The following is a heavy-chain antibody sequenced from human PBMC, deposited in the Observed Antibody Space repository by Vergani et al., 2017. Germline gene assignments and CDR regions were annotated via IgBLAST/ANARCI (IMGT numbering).Heavy chain of an antibody. CDR2: INPSGGST. CDR3: ARGKLYDFWSIDY. CDR1: GGTFSSYA. D-gene: IGHD3-3*01. J-gene: IGHJ4*02. Sequence: QVQLVQSGAEVKKPGSSVKVSCKASGGTFSSYAISWVRQAPGQGLEWMGIINPSGGSTSYAQKFQGRVTMTRDTSTSTVYMELSSLRSEDTAVYYCARGKLYDFWSIDYWGQGTLVTVSS. V-gene: IGHV1-46*01.